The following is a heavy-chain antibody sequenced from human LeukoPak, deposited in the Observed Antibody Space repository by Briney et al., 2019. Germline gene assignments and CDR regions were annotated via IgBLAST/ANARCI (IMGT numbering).Heavy chain of an antibody. D-gene: IGHD2-2*01. CDR2: INHSGST. CDR1: GGSFSGYY. Sequence: SETLSLTCAVYGGSFSGYYWSWIRQPPGEGLEWIGEINHSGSTNYNPSLKSRVTISVDTSKNQFSLKLSSVTAADTAVYYCARGRDWDIVVVPAAIGWFDPWGQGTLVTVSS. J-gene: IGHJ5*02. V-gene: IGHV4-34*01. CDR3: ARGRDWDIVVVPAAIGWFDP.